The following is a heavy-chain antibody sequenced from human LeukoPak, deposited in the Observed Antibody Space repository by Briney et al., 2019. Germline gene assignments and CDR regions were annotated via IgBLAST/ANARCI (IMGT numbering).Heavy chain of an antibody. CDR1: GGSFSDHY. CDR3: ARPKYSSSWYFDY. Sequence: SETLSLTCAVYGGSFSDHYWTWIRQSPGKGLEWIGEINHSGSTNYNPSLKSRVTISVDTSKNQFSLKMTSVTAADTAVYYCARPKYSSSWYFDYWGQGTPVTVSS. CDR2: INHSGST. D-gene: IGHD6-13*01. J-gene: IGHJ4*02. V-gene: IGHV4-34*01.